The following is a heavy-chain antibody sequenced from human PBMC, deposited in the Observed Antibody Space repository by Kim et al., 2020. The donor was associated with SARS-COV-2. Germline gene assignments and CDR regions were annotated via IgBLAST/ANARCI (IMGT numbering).Heavy chain of an antibody. V-gene: IGHV4-31*03. CDR1: GVSINSGGYY. D-gene: IGHD3-10*01. CDR3: ARAVGSYYYGMDV. CDR2: IYYSGST. J-gene: IGHJ6*02. Sequence: SETLSLTCTVSGVSINSGGYYWSWIRQHPGEGLEWIGYIYYSGSTYYNPSLKSRLTMSVDTSKNHFSLNLTSVTAADTAVYYCARAVGSYYYGMDVWGQGTTVTVSS.